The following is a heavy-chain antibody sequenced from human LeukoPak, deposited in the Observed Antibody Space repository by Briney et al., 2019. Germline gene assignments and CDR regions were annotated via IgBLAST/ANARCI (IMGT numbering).Heavy chain of an antibody. V-gene: IGHV4-4*09. J-gene: IGHJ6*03. CDR2: IYTSGST. D-gene: IGHD2-2*01. CDR3: ARGYCSSTSCYGNPYYYMDV. Sequence: SETLSLTCTVSGYSLSSGYYWSWIRQPPGKGLEWIGYIYTSGSTNYNSSLKSRVTISVDTSKNQFSLKLSSVTAADTAVYHCARGYCSSTSCYGNPYYYMDVWGKGTTVTVSS. CDR1: GYSLSSGYY.